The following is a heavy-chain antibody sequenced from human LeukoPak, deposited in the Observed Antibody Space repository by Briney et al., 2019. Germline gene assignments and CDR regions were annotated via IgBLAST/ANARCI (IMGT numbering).Heavy chain of an antibody. D-gene: IGHD2-15*01. CDR3: ARGTPLGYFSGGSCRDFDY. CDR2: INPNSGGT. Sequence: GASVKVSCKASGYTFTGYYMHWVRQAPGQGLEWMGWINPNSGGTNYAQKFQGRVTMTRDTSISTAYMELSRLRSDDTTVYYCARGTPLGYFSGGSCRDFDYWGQGTLVTVSS. J-gene: IGHJ4*02. V-gene: IGHV1-2*02. CDR1: GYTFTGYY.